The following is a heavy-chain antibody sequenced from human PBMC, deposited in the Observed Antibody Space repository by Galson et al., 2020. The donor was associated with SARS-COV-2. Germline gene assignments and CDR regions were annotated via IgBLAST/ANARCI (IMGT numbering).Heavy chain of an antibody. CDR2: INPSGGST. CDR3: ARAMGRGVIVYYFDC. CDR1: GYTFTSYY. V-gene: IGHV1-46*03. D-gene: IGHD3-10*01. J-gene: IGHJ4*02. Sequence: ASVKVSCKASGYTFTSYYMHWVRQAPGQGLEWMGIINPSGGSTSYAQKFQGRVTMTRDTSTSTGYMELSSLRSEDTAVYYCARAMGRGVIVYYFDCWGQGTLGTVSS.